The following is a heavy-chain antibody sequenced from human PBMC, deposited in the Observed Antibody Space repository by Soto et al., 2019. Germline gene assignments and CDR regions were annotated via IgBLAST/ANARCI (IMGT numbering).Heavy chain of an antibody. J-gene: IGHJ4*02. Sequence: QVQVVESGGGVVQPGGSLRLSCATAGFTFANYAIHWVRQAPGTGLEWVAAISYEGSNKYYADSVKGRFTISRDNSKNTLYLQMNSLRVEDTALYHCVRDVEFPDYYYFDHWGQGTLVPVSS. CDR1: GFTFANYA. CDR3: VRDVEFPDYYYFDH. V-gene: IGHV3-30-3*01. D-gene: IGHD4-17*01. CDR2: ISYEGSNK.